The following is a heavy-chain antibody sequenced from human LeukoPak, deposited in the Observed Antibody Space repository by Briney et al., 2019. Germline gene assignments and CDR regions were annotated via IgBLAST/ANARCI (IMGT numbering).Heavy chain of an antibody. V-gene: IGHV1-69*04. Sequence: SVKVSCKASGGTFSSYAISWVRQAPGQGLEWMGRIIPILGIANYAQKFQGRVTITADKSTSTAYMELSSLRSEDTAVYYCARGRNDYGNYYYYGMDVWGQGTTVTVSS. D-gene: IGHD4-17*01. J-gene: IGHJ6*02. CDR2: IIPILGIA. CDR1: GGTFSSYA. CDR3: ARGRNDYGNYYYYGMDV.